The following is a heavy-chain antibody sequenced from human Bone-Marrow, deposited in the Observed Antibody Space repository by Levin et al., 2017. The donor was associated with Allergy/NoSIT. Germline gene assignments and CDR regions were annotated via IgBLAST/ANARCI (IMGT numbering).Heavy chain of an antibody. V-gene: IGHV1-2*06. J-gene: IGHJ4*02. Sequence: ASVKVSYKASGYTFTFYFIHWVRQAPGQGLEWMGRISPTNGDTKYAQKFQDRVTMTRDTSISTAYMDLSSLRSDDTAVYYCARDKGAVGGSDYWGQGTLVTVSS. CDR3: ARDKGAVGGSDY. CDR2: ISPTNGDT. D-gene: IGHD2-15*01. CDR1: GYTFTFYF.